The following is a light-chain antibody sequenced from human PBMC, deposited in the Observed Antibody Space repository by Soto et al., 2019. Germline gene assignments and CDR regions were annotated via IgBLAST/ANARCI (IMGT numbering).Light chain of an antibody. Sequence: EIVLTQSPGTLSLSPGERATLSCRASQSVSSSHLAWYQQKPGQAPRLLIYGASSRATGIPDRFSGSGSGTDFSLTISRLEPEDFAVYSCQQYGSSPEAFGQGTKVEIK. CDR2: GAS. J-gene: IGKJ1*01. V-gene: IGKV3-20*01. CDR3: QQYGSSPEA. CDR1: QSVSSSH.